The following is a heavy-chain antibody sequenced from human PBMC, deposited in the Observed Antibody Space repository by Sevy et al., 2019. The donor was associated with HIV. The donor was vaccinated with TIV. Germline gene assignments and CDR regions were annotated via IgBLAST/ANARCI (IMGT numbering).Heavy chain of an antibody. V-gene: IGHV1-69*13. D-gene: IGHD3-10*01. J-gene: IGHJ6*02. CDR2: IIPIFGTA. Sequence: ASVKVSCKASGGTFSSYAISWVRQAPGQGLEWMGGIIPIFGTANYAQKFQGRVTITADESTSTAYMERRSLRPEDTAVYYCARSRGYYGSGSSFAYYGMDVWGQGTTVTVSS. CDR3: ARSRGYYGSGSSFAYYGMDV. CDR1: GGTFSSYA.